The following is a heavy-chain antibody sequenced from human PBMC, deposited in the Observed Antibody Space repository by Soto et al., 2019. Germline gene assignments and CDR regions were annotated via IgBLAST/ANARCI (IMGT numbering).Heavy chain of an antibody. V-gene: IGHV2-70*01. D-gene: IGHD3-9*01. Sequence: SCPTLVNPTQTLTLTCTFSGFSLTTSRMCVTWIRQPPGKALEWLALINWRDNKYYTTSLKTRLTLSKDTSKNQVVLTLTNMDPVDTGTYYCARILKGGTFDWLQIDCWGQGTLVTVYS. CDR3: ARILKGGTFDWLQIDC. CDR2: INWRDNK. J-gene: IGHJ4*02. CDR1: GFSLTTSRMC.